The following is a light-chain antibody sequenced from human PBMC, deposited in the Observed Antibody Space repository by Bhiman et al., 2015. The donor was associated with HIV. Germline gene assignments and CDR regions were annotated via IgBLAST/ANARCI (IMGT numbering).Light chain of an antibody. V-gene: IGLV2-14*02. CDR2: EVS. Sequence: QSALTQPASVSGSPGQSITISCTGTSSDVGSYNLVSWYQQHPGKAPKLMIYEVSKRPSGVSNRFSGSKSGNTASLTISGLQAADEADYYCSSYTTSTTYVFGGGTKLTVL. CDR3: SSYTTSTTYV. CDR1: SSDVGSYNL. J-gene: IGLJ3*02.